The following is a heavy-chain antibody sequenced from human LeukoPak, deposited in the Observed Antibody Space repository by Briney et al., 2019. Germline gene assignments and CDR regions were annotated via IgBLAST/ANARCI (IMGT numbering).Heavy chain of an antibody. J-gene: IGHJ4*02. V-gene: IGHV4-39*06. Sequence: SETLSLTCTVSGGSISSSSYYWGWIRQPPGKGLEWIGSIYYSGSTYYNPSLKSRVTISVDTSKNQFPLKLSSVTAADTAVYYCARGYIAAAVEVVDYWGQGTLVTVSS. CDR2: IYYSGST. CDR1: GGSISSSSYY. D-gene: IGHD6-13*01. CDR3: ARGYIAAAVEVVDY.